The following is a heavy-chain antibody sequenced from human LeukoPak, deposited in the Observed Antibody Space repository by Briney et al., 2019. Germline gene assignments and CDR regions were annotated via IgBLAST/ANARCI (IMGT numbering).Heavy chain of an antibody. CDR1: GFTFSSYA. CDR3: ARDLARLGYFDY. CDR2: IYSGGST. J-gene: IGHJ4*02. Sequence: GGSLRLSCAASGFTFSSYAMSWVRQAPGKGLEWVSVIYSGGSTYYADSVKGRFTISRDNSKNTLYLQMNSLRAEDTAVYYCARDLARLGYFDYWGQGTLVTVSS. D-gene: IGHD7-27*01. V-gene: IGHV3-66*01.